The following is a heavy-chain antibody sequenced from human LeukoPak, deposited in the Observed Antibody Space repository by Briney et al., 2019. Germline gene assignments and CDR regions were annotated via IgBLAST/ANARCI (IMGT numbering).Heavy chain of an antibody. CDR2: IIPIFGTA. D-gene: IGHD3-10*01. V-gene: IGHV1-69*05. CDR3: ARGLWFGEFNWFDP. Sequence: SSVKVSCKASGGTFSSYAISWVRQAPGQGLEWMGGIIPIFGTANYAQKFQGRVTITTDESTSTAYMELSSLRSEDTAVYYCARGLWFGEFNWFDPWGQGTLVTVSS. J-gene: IGHJ5*02. CDR1: GGTFSSYA.